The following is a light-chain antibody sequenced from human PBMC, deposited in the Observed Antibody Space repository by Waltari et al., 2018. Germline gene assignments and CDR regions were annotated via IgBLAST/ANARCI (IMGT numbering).Light chain of an antibody. J-gene: IGLJ2*01. Sequence: QSALTQPASVSGSPGQSITISCTGTSSDVGGYIYVSWYQQHPGKAPKLMIYEVSNLPSGVSNRFSGSKSGNTASLTISGLQAEDEADYYCSSYTSSSTLVFGGGTKLTVL. V-gene: IGLV2-14*01. CDR1: SSDVGGYIY. CDR2: EVS. CDR3: SSYTSSSTLV.